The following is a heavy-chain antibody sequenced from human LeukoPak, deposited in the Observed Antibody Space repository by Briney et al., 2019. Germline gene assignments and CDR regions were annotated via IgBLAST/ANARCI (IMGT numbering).Heavy chain of an antibody. D-gene: IGHD6-19*01. Sequence: PGGSLRLSCAASGFTVSSNYMSWVRQAPGKGLEWVSAISGSGGSTYYADSVKGRFTISRDNSKNTLYLQMNSLRAEDTAVYYCAKGSSGWYDFDYWGQGTLVTVSS. V-gene: IGHV3-23*01. J-gene: IGHJ4*02. CDR3: AKGSSGWYDFDY. CDR1: GFTVSSNY. CDR2: ISGSGGST.